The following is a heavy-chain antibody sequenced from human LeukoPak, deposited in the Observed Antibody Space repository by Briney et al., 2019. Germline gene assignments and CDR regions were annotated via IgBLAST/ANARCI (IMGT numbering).Heavy chain of an antibody. CDR3: ARGQQLWPIHYFDY. CDR1: GGSISSGSYY. J-gene: IGHJ4*02. V-gene: IGHV4-61*02. D-gene: IGHD5-18*01. CDR2: TYTSGST. Sequence: SETLSLTCTVSGGSISSGSYYWSWIRQPAGKGLEWIGRTYTSGSTNYNPSLKSRVTISVDTSKNQFSLKLSSVTAAGTAVYYCARGQQLWPIHYFDYWGQGTLVTVSS.